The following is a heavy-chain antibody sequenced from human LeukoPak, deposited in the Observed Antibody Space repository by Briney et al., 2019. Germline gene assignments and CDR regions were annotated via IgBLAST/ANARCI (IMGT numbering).Heavy chain of an antibody. CDR2: IYHSGST. Sequence: SETLSLTCTVSGGSISSGGYYWSWIRQPPGKGLEWIGYIYHSGSTYYNPSLKSRVTISVDRSKNQFSLKLSSVTAADTAVYYCARVAIGFGELYPSFYYYYGMDVWGQGTTVTVSS. CDR3: ARVAIGFGELYPSFYYYYGMDV. V-gene: IGHV4-30-2*01. D-gene: IGHD3-10*01. J-gene: IGHJ6*02. CDR1: GGSISSGGYY.